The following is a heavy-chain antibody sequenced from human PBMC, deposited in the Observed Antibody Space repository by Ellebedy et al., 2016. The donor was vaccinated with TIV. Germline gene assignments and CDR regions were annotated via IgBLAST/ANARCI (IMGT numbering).Heavy chain of an antibody. Sequence: SLKISCAASGFTFDDYAMHWVRQTPGKGLEWVSGISWNSNRIVYADSVKGRFTFSRDNAKNALYLQMNSLRVEDTAVYYCARHSRDPFDYWGQGTLVTVSS. J-gene: IGHJ4*02. CDR1: GFTFDDYA. CDR3: ARHSRDPFDY. CDR2: ISWNSNRI. V-gene: IGHV3-9*01.